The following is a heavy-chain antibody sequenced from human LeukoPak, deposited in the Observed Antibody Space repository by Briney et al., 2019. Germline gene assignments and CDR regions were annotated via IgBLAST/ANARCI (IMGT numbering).Heavy chain of an antibody. V-gene: IGHV1-18*01. D-gene: IGHD3-10*01. CDR1: GYTFTSYG. Sequence: ASVKVSCKASGYTFTSYGISWVRQAPGQGLEWMGWISAYNGNTNYAQKLQGRVTMTTDTSTSTAYMELRSLRSDDTAVYYCARDRGPPRFYYGSGSYLHYWGQGTLVTVSS. CDR3: ARDRGPPRFYYGSGSYLHY. J-gene: IGHJ4*02. CDR2: ISAYNGNT.